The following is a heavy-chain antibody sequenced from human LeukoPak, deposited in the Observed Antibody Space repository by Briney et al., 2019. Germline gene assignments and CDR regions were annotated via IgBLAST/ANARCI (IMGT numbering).Heavy chain of an antibody. J-gene: IGHJ3*02. CDR2: IWYDGSNK. CDR1: GFTFSSYG. V-gene: IGHV3-33*01. CDR3: ARDLILRGGNSGAFDI. Sequence: GGCLRLSCAASGFTFSSYGMRWVRQAPGKGLEWVAVIWYDGSNKYYADSVKGRFTISRDNSKNTLYLQMNSLRAEDTAVYYCARDLILRGGNSGAFDIWGQGTMVTVSS. D-gene: IGHD4-23*01.